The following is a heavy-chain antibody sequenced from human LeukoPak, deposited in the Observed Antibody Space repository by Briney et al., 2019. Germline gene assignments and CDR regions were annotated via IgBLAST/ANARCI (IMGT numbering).Heavy chain of an antibody. D-gene: IGHD2-2*01. J-gene: IGHJ6*03. V-gene: IGHV1-2*02. Sequence: ASVKVSCKASGYTFTGYYMHWVRQAPGQGLEWMGWINPNSGGTNYAQKFQGRVTMTRDTSISTAYMELSRLRSDDTAVYYCARAGVVPAARAMDYYYYYMDVWGKGTTVTVSS. CDR1: GYTFTGYY. CDR3: ARAGVVPAARAMDYYYYYMDV. CDR2: INPNSGGT.